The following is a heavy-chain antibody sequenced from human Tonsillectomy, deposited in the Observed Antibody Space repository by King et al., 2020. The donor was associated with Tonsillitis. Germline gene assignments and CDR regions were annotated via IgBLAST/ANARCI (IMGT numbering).Heavy chain of an antibody. J-gene: IGHJ4*02. CDR3: ARDSPDVVRGATRGFFDY. CDR2: IIPIFGSA. D-gene: IGHD3-10*01. CDR1: GGTFTSFA. Sequence: VQSGPEVKKPGSSVKVSCKASGGTFTSFAISWVRQAPGQGLEWMGGIIPIFGSASYAERFQGRVTITADESTSTAYMELNRLTSEDTAKYYCARDSPDVVRGATRGFFDYWGQGTLVTVSS. V-gene: IGHV1-69*01.